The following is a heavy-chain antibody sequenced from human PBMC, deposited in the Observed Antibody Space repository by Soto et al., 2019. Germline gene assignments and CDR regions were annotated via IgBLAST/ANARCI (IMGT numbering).Heavy chain of an antibody. Sequence: KPSETLSLTCAVYGGSFSGYYWSWIRQPPGKGLEWIGEINHSGSTNYNPSLKSRVTISVDTSKNQFSLKLSSVTAADTAVYYCARSRLHYIIFHIRFWFDPWGQGTLVNVSS. CDR3: ARSRLHYIIFHIRFWFDP. CDR1: GGSFSGYY. D-gene: IGHD3-10*01. V-gene: IGHV4-34*01. CDR2: INHSGST. J-gene: IGHJ5*02.